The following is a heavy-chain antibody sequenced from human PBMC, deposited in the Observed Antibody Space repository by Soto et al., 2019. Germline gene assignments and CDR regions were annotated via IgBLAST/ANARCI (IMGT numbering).Heavy chain of an antibody. J-gene: IGHJ5*02. CDR1: GFTFSTYW. CDR2: MSLDGSNK. CDR3: AGEGWCRFDP. Sequence: EVQLVESGGGLVHPGGSLRLSCVASGFTFSTYWMSWVRQAPGKGLEWVAYMSLDGSNKDYVDSVEGRFTISRDNARNSLYLKLNSLRAEDTAVYYCAGEGWCRFDPWGQGTLVTVSS. V-gene: IGHV3-7*01. D-gene: IGHD6-19*01.